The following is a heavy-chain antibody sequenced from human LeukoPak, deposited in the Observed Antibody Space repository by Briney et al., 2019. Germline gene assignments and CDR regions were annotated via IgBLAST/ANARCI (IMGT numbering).Heavy chain of an antibody. Sequence: PGGSLRLSCAASGFTFSSNSMNWVRQAPGKGLEWVSSISSSSNYIHYADSVKGRFTISRDNAKNSLYLQMNSLRAEDTAVYYCAREHGSSWYRKYYFDYWGQGTLVTVSS. CDR2: ISSSSNYI. CDR3: AREHGSSWYRKYYFDY. V-gene: IGHV3-21*01. D-gene: IGHD6-13*01. J-gene: IGHJ4*02. CDR1: GFTFSSNS.